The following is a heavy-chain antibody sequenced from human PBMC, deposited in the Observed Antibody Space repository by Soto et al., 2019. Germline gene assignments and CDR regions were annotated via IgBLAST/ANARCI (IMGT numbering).Heavy chain of an antibody. V-gene: IGHV3-33*01. CDR1: GFTFSSYG. Sequence: QVRLVESGGGVVQPGRSLRLSCAASGFTFSSYGMHWVRQAPGKGLEWVAVIWYDGSNKYYADSVKGRFTISRDNSKNTLYLQMNSLRAEDTAVYYCARDSGWFDPWGQGTLVTVSS. J-gene: IGHJ5*02. CDR3: ARDSGWFDP. CDR2: IWYDGSNK.